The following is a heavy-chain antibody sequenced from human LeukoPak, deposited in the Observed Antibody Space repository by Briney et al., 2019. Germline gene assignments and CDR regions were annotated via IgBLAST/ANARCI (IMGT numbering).Heavy chain of an antibody. CDR2: IYYGGT. CDR3: ARLQRAYVDY. J-gene: IGHJ4*02. D-gene: IGHD2-2*01. CDR1: GGSISSGYYY. V-gene: IGHV4-30-4*01. Sequence: SETLSLTCTVSGGSISSGYYYWSWIRQPPGKGLEYIGYIYYGGTYYNPSLKSRVTISVDTSKNQFSLKLSSVTAADTAVYYCARLQRAYVDYWGQGTLVTVSS.